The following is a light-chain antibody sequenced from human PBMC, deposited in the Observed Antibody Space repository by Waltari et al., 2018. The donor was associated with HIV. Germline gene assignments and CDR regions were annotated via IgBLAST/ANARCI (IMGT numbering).Light chain of an antibody. V-gene: IGLV2-18*02. CDR1: NRDIGSSNR. CDR2: DVS. CDR3: SSYTTTTAHV. Sequence: QSALTQPLAVSGSPGQSVTIPCTGTNRDIGSSNRVCWYQQTPGTAPKLVIYDVSSRPSGVPDRFSGSKSGNTAALTISGLQAEDEGDYYCSSYTTTTAHVFGTGTKVTVL. J-gene: IGLJ1*01.